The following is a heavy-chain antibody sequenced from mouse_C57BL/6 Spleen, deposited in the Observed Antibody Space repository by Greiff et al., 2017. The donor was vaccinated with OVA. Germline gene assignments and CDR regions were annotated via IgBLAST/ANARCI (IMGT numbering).Heavy chain of an antibody. V-gene: IGHV1-69*01. D-gene: IGHD3-2*02. CDR2: IDPSDSYT. J-gene: IGHJ4*01. CDR1: GYTFTSYW. CDR3: ATAQATDYAMDY. Sequence: QVQLQQPGAELVMPGASVKLSCKASGYTFTSYWMHWVKQRPGQGLEWIGEIDPSDSYTNYKQKFKGKSTLTVDKSSSTAYMQLSSLTSEDTAVYYCATAQATDYAMDYWGQGTSVTVSS.